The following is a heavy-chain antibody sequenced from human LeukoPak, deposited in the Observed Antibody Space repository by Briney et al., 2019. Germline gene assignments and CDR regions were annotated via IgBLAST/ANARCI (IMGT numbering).Heavy chain of an antibody. D-gene: IGHD6-13*01. CDR1: GLTFSSYW. V-gene: IGHV3-7*03. CDR2: IKQDGSEK. CDR3: AKGGDWQQLPTHFDC. J-gene: IGHJ4*02. Sequence: GGSLRLSCAASGLTFSSYWMSWVRQAPGKGLEWVANIKQDGSEKYYVDSVKGRFIISRDNAKNSLYLQMNSLRAEDTAVYYCAKGGDWQQLPTHFDCWGQGTLVTVSS.